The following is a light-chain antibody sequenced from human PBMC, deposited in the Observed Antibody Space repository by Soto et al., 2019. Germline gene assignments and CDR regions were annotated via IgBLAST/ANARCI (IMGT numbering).Light chain of an antibody. CDR1: QTVSTN. Sequence: ERVMTQSPATLSVSPGDRATLSCRASQTVSTNLAWYQQKPGQLPRPLIYGATARATGIPARFSGSGSGTEFTLTISSLQSEDIAVYFCQQYNQWPWTFGQGTNVEVK. V-gene: IGKV3-15*01. J-gene: IGKJ1*01. CDR3: QQYNQWPWT. CDR2: GAT.